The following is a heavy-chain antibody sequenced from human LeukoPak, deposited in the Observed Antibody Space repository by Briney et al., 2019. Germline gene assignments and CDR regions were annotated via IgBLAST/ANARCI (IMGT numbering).Heavy chain of an antibody. CDR1: GYTFTSYD. D-gene: IGHD1-26*01. J-gene: IGHJ5*02. V-gene: IGHV1-8*01. Sequence: GASVKVSCKASGYTFTSYDINWVQQATGQGLEWMGWMNPNSGNTGYAQKFQGRVTMTRNTSISTAYMELSSLRSEDTAVYYCARDYSGSYDKWFDPWGQGTLVTVSS. CDR2: MNPNSGNT. CDR3: ARDYSGSYDKWFDP.